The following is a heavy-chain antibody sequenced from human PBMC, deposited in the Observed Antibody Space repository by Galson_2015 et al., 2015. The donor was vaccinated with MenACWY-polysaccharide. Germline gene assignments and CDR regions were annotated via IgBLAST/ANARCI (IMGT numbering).Heavy chain of an antibody. CDR2: INPNSGGT. V-gene: IGHV1-2*02. CDR1: GYTFTGYY. J-gene: IGHJ4*02. Sequence: SVKVSCKASGYTFTGYYMHWVRQAPGQGLEWMGWINPNSGGTNYAQKFQGRVTMTRDTSISTAYMELSRLRSDDTAVYYCARAYVATVTTGYFDYWGQGTLVTVSS. CDR3: ARAYVATVTTGYFDY. D-gene: IGHD4-17*01.